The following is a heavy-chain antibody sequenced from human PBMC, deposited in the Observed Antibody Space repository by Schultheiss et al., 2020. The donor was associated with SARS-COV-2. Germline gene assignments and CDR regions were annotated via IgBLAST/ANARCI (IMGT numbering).Heavy chain of an antibody. J-gene: IGHJ6*03. CDR2: IYYSGST. Sequence: SETLSLTCAVYGGSFSGYYWSWIRQPPGKGLEWIGSIYYSGSTNYNPSLKSRVTISVDTSKNQFSLKLSSVTAADTAVYYCARRSYSNYGYYYYYMDVWGKGTTVTVSS. V-gene: IGHV4-59*08. CDR1: GGSFSGYY. CDR3: ARRSYSNYGYYYYYMDV. D-gene: IGHD4-11*01.